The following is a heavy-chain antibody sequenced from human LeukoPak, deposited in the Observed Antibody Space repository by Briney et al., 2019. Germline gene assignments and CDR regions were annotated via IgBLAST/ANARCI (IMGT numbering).Heavy chain of an antibody. J-gene: IGHJ4*02. V-gene: IGHV3-30*04. CDR2: ISYDGSNK. CDR1: GFTFSSYV. D-gene: IGHD2-2*01. CDR3: ARAGCSSTDCRLDD. Sequence: PGGSLRLSCAASGFTFSSYVMHWVRQAPGKGLEWVAVISYDGSNKYYADSVKGRFTISRDNSRNTLYLQMNSLRTEDTAVYYCARAGCSSTDCRLDDWGQGTLVSVSS.